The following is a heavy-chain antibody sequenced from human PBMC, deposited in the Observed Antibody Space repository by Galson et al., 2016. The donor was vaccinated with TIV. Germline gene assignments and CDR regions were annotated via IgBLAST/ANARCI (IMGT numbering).Heavy chain of an antibody. D-gene: IGHD3-3*01. CDR1: GFTFSNYN. J-gene: IGHJ5*02. CDR2: ISTASITI. CDR3: ARDLDNGDFWNPFDP. Sequence: SLRLSCAASGFTFSNYNMNWVRQAPGKGLEWVSYISTASITIHYADSVKGRFTISREDAKNSLHLQMNSLRDEDTAVYYCARDLDNGDFWNPFDPWGQGTLVIVSS. V-gene: IGHV3-48*02.